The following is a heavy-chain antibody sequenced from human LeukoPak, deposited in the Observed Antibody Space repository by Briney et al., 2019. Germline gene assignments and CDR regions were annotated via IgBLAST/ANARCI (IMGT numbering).Heavy chain of an antibody. V-gene: IGHV4-4*07. Sequence: SETLSLTCTVSGGSISSYYWSWIRQPAGKGLEWIGRIYSSGSTNYNPSLKSRVTIPVDTSKNQFSLNLTSVTAADTAVYYCARDRGLMVYATPFDYWGQGTLVTVSS. J-gene: IGHJ4*02. D-gene: IGHD2-8*01. CDR2: IYSSGST. CDR3: ARDRGLMVYATPFDY. CDR1: GGSISSYY.